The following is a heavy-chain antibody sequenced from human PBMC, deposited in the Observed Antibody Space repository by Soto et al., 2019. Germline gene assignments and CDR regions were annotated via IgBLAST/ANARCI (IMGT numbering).Heavy chain of an antibody. CDR2: ISGSGGST. CDR3: AKSQPSIAARSYYFDY. Sequence: PGGSLRLSCAASGFTFSSYAMSWVRQAPGKGLEWVSAISGSGGSTYYADSVKGRFTISRDNSKNTLYLQMNSLRAEDTAVYYCAKSQPSIAARSYYFDYWGQGTLVTVSS. V-gene: IGHV3-23*01. D-gene: IGHD6-6*01. J-gene: IGHJ4*02. CDR1: GFTFSSYA.